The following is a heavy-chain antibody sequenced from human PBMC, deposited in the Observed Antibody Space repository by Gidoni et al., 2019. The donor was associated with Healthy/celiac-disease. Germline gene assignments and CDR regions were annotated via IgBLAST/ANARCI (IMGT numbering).Heavy chain of an antibody. V-gene: IGHV3-48*02. CDR3: ARVGCSSTSCYTRRVDYYYYYMDV. J-gene: IGHJ6*03. CDR1: GFTFSSYS. Sequence: EVQLVESGGGLVQPGGSLRLSCAASGFTFSSYSMNWVRQAPGKGLEWVSYISSSSSTIYYADSVKGRFTISRDNAKNSLYLQMNSLRDEDTAVYYCARVGCSSTSCYTRRVDYYYYYMDVWGKGTTVTVSS. D-gene: IGHD2-2*02. CDR2: ISSSSSTI.